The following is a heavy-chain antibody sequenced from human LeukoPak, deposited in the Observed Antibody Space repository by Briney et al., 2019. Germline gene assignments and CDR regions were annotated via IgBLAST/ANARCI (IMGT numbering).Heavy chain of an antibody. CDR3: AKKGNYCSGGSCYSDYYYYYMDV. D-gene: IGHD2-15*01. Sequence: GGSLRLSCAASGFTFSTYGMNWVRQAPGDGLEWVSSISAGGDSTSYSDSVKGRFTMFRDNSKNTLCLQMNSLRAEDTAIYYCAKKGNYCSGGSCYSDYYYYYMDVWGKGTTVTVSS. J-gene: IGHJ6*03. CDR1: GFTFSTYG. CDR2: ISAGGDST. V-gene: IGHV3-23*01.